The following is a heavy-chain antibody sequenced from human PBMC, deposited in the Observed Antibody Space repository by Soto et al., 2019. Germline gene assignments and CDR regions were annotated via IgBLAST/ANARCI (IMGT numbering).Heavy chain of an antibody. Sequence: DVQLVESGGGLVQPGGSLRLSCAASGFHFNTNWMNWVRQAPGKGLEWVADIKQDGSEKYYVDPVKGRFPISRDNVKNSLYLQMTSLRAEDAAVYYCARGDYSDRRFDQWGQGTLVTVSS. D-gene: IGHD3-22*01. V-gene: IGHV3-7*03. CDR1: GFHFNTNW. J-gene: IGHJ4*02. CDR2: IKQDGSEK. CDR3: ARGDYSDRRFDQ.